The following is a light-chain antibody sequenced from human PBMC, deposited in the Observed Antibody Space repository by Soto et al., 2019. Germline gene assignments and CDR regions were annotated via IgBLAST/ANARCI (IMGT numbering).Light chain of an antibody. J-gene: IGLJ2*01. Sequence: QPVLTQPPSVSGAPGQRVTISCTGSSSNIGAGYDVHWYQQLPGTAPKLLIYGNINRPSGVPDRFSGSKSGTSASLAITGLQAEDEADYYCHCYDSSLSGSIVFGGGTQLTVL. CDR2: GNI. CDR3: HCYDSSLSGSIV. CDR1: SSNIGAGYD. V-gene: IGLV1-40*01.